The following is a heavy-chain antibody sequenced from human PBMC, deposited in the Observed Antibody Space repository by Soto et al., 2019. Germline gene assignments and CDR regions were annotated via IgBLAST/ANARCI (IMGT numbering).Heavy chain of an antibody. Sequence: SETLSLTCAVYGGSFSGYYWSWIRQPPGKGLGWIGEINHSGSTNYNPSLKSRVTISVDTSKNQFSLKLSSVTAADTAVYYCARGRGVVGAKEFDYWGQGTLVTVSS. D-gene: IGHD1-26*01. V-gene: IGHV4-34*01. CDR1: GGSFSGYY. CDR2: INHSGST. CDR3: ARGRGVVGAKEFDY. J-gene: IGHJ4*02.